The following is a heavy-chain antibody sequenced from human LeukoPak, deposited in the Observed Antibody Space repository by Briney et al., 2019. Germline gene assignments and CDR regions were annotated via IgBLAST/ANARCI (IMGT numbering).Heavy chain of an antibody. CDR1: GGSISHYY. J-gene: IGHJ5*02. Sequence: SETLSLTCTVSGGSISHYYWSWIRQPPGKGLEWIGYTYYSGSTNYNPSLKSRVTISVDTSKNQFSLKLSSVTAADTAVYYCARAGFRGELWRWFDPWGQGTLVTVSS. V-gene: IGHV4-59*01. D-gene: IGHD3-16*01. CDR3: ARAGFRGELWRWFDP. CDR2: TYYSGST.